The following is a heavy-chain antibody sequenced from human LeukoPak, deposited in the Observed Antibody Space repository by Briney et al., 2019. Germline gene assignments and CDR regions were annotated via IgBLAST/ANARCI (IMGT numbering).Heavy chain of an antibody. Sequence: PSETLSLTCTVSGGSISSSSYYWGWIRQPPGKGLEWIGSIYYSGSTYYNPSLKSRVTISVDTSKNQFSLKLSSVTAADTAVYYCVRSVREDYDILTGSLFDLWGRGTLVTVSS. J-gene: IGHJ2*01. D-gene: IGHD3-9*01. CDR1: GGSISSSSYY. V-gene: IGHV4-39*01. CDR2: IYYSGST. CDR3: VRSVREDYDILTGSLFDL.